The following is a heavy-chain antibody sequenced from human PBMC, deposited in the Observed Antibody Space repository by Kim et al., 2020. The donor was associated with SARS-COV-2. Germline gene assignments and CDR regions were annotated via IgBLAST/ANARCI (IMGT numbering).Heavy chain of an antibody. CDR2: IYTSGST. J-gene: IGHJ5*02. Sequence: SETLSLTCTVSGGSISSYYWSWIRQPAGKGLEWIGRIYTSGSTNYNPSLKSRVTTSVDTSKNQFSLKLSSVTAADTAVYYCARDQGICSSTSCYMGDWFDPWGQGALVTVSS. D-gene: IGHD2-2*02. CDR3: ARDQGICSSTSCYMGDWFDP. CDR1: GGSISSYY. V-gene: IGHV4-4*07.